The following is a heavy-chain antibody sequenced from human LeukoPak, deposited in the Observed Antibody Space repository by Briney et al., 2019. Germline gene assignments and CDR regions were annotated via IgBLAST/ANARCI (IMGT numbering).Heavy chain of an antibody. J-gene: IGHJ4*02. D-gene: IGHD6-13*01. CDR3: ATGIAAPAGY. CDR1: GGSFSGYY. CDR2: INHSGST. V-gene: IGHV4-34*01. Sequence: SETVSLTCAVYGGSFSGYYWSWIRQPPGKGLEWIGEINHSGSTNYNPSLKSRVTISVDTSKNQFSLKLSSVTAADTAVYYCATGIAAPAGYWGQGTLVTVSS.